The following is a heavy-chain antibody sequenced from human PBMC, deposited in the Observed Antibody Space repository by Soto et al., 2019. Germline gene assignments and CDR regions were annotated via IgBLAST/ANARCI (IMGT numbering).Heavy chain of an antibody. CDR2: ISYDENKR. D-gene: IGHD5-18*01. CDR1: GFTFRNYN. CDR3: ARERGYSYGYSDY. Sequence: GGSLRLSCAASGFTFRNYNMHWVRQAPGKGLEWVATISYDENKRYYTDSVKGRFTISRDNAKNSLYLQMNSLRDEDTAVYYCARERGYSYGYSDYWGQGTPVTVSS. J-gene: IGHJ4*02. V-gene: IGHV3-30-3*01.